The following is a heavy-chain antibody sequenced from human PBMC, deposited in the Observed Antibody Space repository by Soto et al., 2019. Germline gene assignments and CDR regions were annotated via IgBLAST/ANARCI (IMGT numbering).Heavy chain of an antibody. J-gene: IGHJ4*02. Sequence: QVQLVQSGAEVKKPGSSVKVSCKASGGTFSSYAISWVRQAPGQGLEWMGGIIPIFGTANYAQKFQGRVTITADESTSTAYMELSSLRSEDTAVYYCATEPPYGGGDCYAFDYWGQGTLVTVSS. D-gene: IGHD2-21*02. CDR2: IIPIFGTA. CDR1: GGTFSSYA. V-gene: IGHV1-69*01. CDR3: ATEPPYGGGDCYAFDY.